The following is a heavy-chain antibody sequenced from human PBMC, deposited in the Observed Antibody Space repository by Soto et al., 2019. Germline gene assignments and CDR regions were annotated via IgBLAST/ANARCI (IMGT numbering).Heavy chain of an antibody. CDR3: VSVGVDTVHYYYGMDV. CDR2: IIPIFGTA. J-gene: IGHJ6*02. D-gene: IGHD5-18*01. Sequence: QVQLVQSGAEVKKPGSSVKVSCKASGGTFSSYAISWVRQAPGQGLEWKGGIIPIFGTANYAQKFQGRVTITADESTSTAYMELSSLRSEDTAVYYCVSVGVDTVHYYYGMDVWGQGTTVTVSS. V-gene: IGHV1-69*01. CDR1: GGTFSSYA.